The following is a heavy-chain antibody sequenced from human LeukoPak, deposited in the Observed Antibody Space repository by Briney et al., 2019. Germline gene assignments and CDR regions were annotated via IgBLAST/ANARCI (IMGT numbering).Heavy chain of an antibody. CDR2: INAYNGNT. CDR3: ARTTNSYYYYYYIDV. Sequence: ASVKVSCKASGGTFSSHAISWVRQAPGQGLEWMGWINAYNGNTNYEQKLQGRVTMTTDTSTSTAYMELRSLRSDDTAVYYCARTTNSYYYYYYIDVWGKGTTVTVSS. CDR1: GGTFSSHA. J-gene: IGHJ6*03. D-gene: IGHD1-26*01. V-gene: IGHV1-18*01.